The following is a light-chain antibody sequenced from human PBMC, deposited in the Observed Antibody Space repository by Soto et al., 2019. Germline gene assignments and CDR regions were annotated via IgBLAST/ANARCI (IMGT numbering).Light chain of an antibody. CDR1: QSISSY. CDR3: QQSYSIPALT. CDR2: AAS. V-gene: IGKV1-39*01. J-gene: IGKJ4*01. Sequence: DIQMTQSPSSLSASGGDRVTITCRASQSISSYLNWYQQNPGKAPKLLIYAASNLQSGVPPRFSGSGSGTDFTLTISSLQPEDFATYYCQQSYSIPALTFGGGTKVEIK.